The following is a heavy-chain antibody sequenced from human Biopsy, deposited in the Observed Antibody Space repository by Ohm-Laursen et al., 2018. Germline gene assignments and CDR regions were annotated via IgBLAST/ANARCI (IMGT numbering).Heavy chain of an antibody. CDR1: GGSFSGTY. V-gene: IGHV4-34*01. Sequence: TLSLTCAVSGGSFSGTYWSWIRQPPGKGLEWIGEINHSGSTKYNPSFESRVTISVDTSKNQFSLNLFSVTAADAARYFCARGEYYAHWSGARKLNYFDYWGQGTLVTVSS. CDR3: ARGEYYAHWSGARKLNYFDY. D-gene: IGHD3-3*01. CDR2: INHSGST. J-gene: IGHJ4*02.